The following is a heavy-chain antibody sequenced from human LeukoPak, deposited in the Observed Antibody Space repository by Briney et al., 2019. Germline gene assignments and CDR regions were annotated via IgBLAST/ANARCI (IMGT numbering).Heavy chain of an antibody. CDR3: ASIAVAGTDY. V-gene: IGHV3-21*01. Sequence: ETLSLTCAVYGGSFSGYYWSWIRQPPGKGLEWVSSISSSSSYIYYADSVKGRFTISRDNAKNLLYLQMNSLRAEDTAVYYCASIAVAGTDYWGQGTLVTVSS. J-gene: IGHJ4*02. CDR1: GGSFSGYY. CDR2: ISSSSSYI. D-gene: IGHD6-19*01.